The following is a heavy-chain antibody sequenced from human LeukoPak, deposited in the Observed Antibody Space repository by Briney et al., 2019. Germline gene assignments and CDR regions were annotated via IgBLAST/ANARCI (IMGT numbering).Heavy chain of an antibody. D-gene: IGHD3-16*01. CDR2: MYYSGNT. CDR1: GVSISSYD. Sequence: SETLSLTCSVSGVSISSYDWSWIRQPPGKGLEWIGYMYYSGNTKYNPSLKSRVAISVDTSKNQFSLKLTSVTAADTAVYYCARAFTSWSFDYWGQGTLVTVSS. J-gene: IGHJ4*02. V-gene: IGHV4-59*13. CDR3: ARAFTSWSFDY.